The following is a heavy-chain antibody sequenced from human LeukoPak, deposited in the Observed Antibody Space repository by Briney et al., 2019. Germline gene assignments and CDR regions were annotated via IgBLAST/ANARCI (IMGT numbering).Heavy chain of an antibody. CDR2: INPNSGGT. CDR1: GYTFTNYY. V-gene: IGHV1-2*02. J-gene: IGHJ4*02. D-gene: IGHD3-22*01. CDR3: AGDTYYYDSSGYYPY. Sequence: ASVTVSCKASGYTFTNYYMHWGRQAPGQGLEWMGWINPNSGGTNYAQKFQGRVTMTRDTSISTAYMELSRLRSDDTAVYYCAGDTYYYDSSGYYPYWGQGTLVTVSS.